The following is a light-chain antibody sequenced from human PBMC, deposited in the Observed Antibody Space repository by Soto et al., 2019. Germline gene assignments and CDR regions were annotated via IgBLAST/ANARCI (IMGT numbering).Light chain of an antibody. CDR1: QSISSY. CDR2: AAS. J-gene: IGKJ1*01. V-gene: IGKV1-39*01. CDR3: QQYETFSGT. Sequence: DIQMTQSPSSLSASVGDRVTITCRASQSISSYLNWYQQKPGKAPKLLIYAASSLQSGVPSRFSGSGSGTKFTLTIASLQPDDFATYYCQQYETFSGTFGPGT.